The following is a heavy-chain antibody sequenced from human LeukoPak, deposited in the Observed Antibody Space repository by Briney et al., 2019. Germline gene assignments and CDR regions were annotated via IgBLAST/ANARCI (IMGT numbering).Heavy chain of an antibody. J-gene: IGHJ6*03. D-gene: IGHD2-2*03. Sequence: EASVKVSCKASGGTFSSYAISWVRQAPGQGLEWMGRIIPIFGTANYAQKFQGRVTITTDESTSTAYMELSSLRSEDTAVYYCAGDQMDIVVVPAANRPDYYYYYMDVWGKGTTVTVSS. V-gene: IGHV1-69*05. CDR3: AGDQMDIVVVPAANRPDYYYYYMDV. CDR1: GGTFSSYA. CDR2: IIPIFGTA.